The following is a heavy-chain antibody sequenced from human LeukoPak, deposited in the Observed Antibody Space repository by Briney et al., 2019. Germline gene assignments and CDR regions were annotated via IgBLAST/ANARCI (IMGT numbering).Heavy chain of an antibody. Sequence: PGGSLRLSCAASGFTFSSYAMSWVRQAQGKGLEWVSAISGSGGSTYYADSVKGRFTISRDNSKNTLYLQMNSLRAEDTAVYYCAKAEVGARYYFDYWGQGTLVTVSS. CDR3: AKAEVGARYYFDY. D-gene: IGHD1-26*01. V-gene: IGHV3-23*01. CDR2: ISGSGGST. J-gene: IGHJ4*02. CDR1: GFTFSSYA.